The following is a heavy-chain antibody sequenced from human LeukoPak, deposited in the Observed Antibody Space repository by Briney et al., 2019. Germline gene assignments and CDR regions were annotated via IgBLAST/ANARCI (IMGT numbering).Heavy chain of an antibody. V-gene: IGHV4-34*01. Sequence: PSETLSLTCAVYGGSFRGYYWSWIRQPPGKGLEWIGEINHSGSTNYNPSLKSRVTISVDTSKNQFSLKLSSVTAADTAVYYCARGLTGYSSGSYDYWGQGTLVTVPS. CDR1: GGSFRGYY. D-gene: IGHD6-19*01. CDR3: ARGLTGYSSGSYDY. J-gene: IGHJ4*02. CDR2: INHSGST.